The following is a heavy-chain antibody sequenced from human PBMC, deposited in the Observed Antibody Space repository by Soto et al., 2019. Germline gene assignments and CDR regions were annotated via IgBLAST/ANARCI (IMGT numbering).Heavy chain of an antibody. V-gene: IGHV4-59*01. CDR2: MYNTGST. Sequence: PSETLSLTCTVSGGSISGYYWRWIRQPPGKGLEWIGYMYNTGSTVYNPSFKSRVTISVDTSKNQFSLKLNSVTAADTAVYYCVRDLWGYCGTDCYPLDVWGQGTTVTVSS. D-gene: IGHD2-21*02. J-gene: IGHJ6*02. CDR3: VRDLWGYCGTDCYPLDV. CDR1: GGSISGYY.